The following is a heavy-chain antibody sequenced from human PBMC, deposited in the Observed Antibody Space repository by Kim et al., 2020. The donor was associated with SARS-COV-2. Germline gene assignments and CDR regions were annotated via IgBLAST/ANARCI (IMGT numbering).Heavy chain of an antibody. V-gene: IGHV3-53*01. CDR1: GFTVSSNY. Sequence: GGSLRLSCAASGFTVSSNYMSWVRQAPGKGLEWVSVIYSGGSTYYADSVKGRFTISRDNSKNTLYLQMNNLRAEDTAVYYCASADSNYLGRWANYWGQGTLVTVSS. J-gene: IGHJ4*02. CDR3: ASADSNYLGRWANY. CDR2: IYSGGST. D-gene: IGHD4-4*01.